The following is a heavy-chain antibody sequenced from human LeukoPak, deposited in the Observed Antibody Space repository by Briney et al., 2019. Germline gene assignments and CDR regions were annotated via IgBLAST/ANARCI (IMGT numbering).Heavy chain of an antibody. J-gene: IGHJ3*01. CDR1: GYTFTSYD. CDR2: INPNSGGT. CDR3: ARVNPPYYYDSSGYFA. D-gene: IGHD3-22*01. Sequence: ASVKVSCKASGYTFTSYDINWVRQAPGQGLEWMGWINPNSGGTNYAQKFQGRVTMTRDTSISTAYMELSRLRSDDTAVYYCARVNPPYYYDSSGYFAWGQGTMVTVSS. V-gene: IGHV1-2*02.